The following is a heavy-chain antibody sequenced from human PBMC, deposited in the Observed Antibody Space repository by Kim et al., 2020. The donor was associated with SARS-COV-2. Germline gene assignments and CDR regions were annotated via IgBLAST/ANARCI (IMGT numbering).Heavy chain of an antibody. Sequence: ASVKVSCKASGYTFTGYYMHWVRQAPGQGLEWMGRINPNSGGTNYAPKFQGRVTMTRDTSISTAYMELSRLRSDDTAVYYCARVGLTGDDYYYYGMDVWGQGTTVTVSS. CDR1: GYTFTGYY. CDR2: INPNSGGT. CDR3: ARVGLTGDDYYYYGMDV. D-gene: IGHD7-27*01. J-gene: IGHJ6*02. V-gene: IGHV1-2*06.